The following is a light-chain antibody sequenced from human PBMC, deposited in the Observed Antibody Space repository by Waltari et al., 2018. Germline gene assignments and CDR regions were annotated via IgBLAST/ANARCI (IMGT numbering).Light chain of an antibody. CDR3: QQTYSDPRT. Sequence: DIQMTQSPPSLSASVGDRVTITCRAGQNIRTYLNWYQQTPGKAPRLLIYAAYTLRSGVPARFSASGSGTNFTLTISSLQPEDFATFYCQQTYSDPRTFGGGTKV. V-gene: IGKV1-39*01. CDR2: AAY. J-gene: IGKJ4*01. CDR1: QNIRTY.